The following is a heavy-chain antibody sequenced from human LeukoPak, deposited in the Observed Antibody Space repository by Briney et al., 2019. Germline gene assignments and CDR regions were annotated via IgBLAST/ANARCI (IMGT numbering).Heavy chain of an antibody. D-gene: IGHD3-22*01. CDR2: ISNDGGGT. CDR1: GFTFSRYA. Sequence: GGSLRLSCAASGFTFSRYAMNWVRQAPGKGLEWVSAISNDGGGTPYADFVKGRFTISRDNSKNTLFLQMNSLRAEDTALYYCAKGSSGYFFDLWGQGTLVTVSS. CDR3: AKGSSGYFFDL. J-gene: IGHJ4*02. V-gene: IGHV3-23*01.